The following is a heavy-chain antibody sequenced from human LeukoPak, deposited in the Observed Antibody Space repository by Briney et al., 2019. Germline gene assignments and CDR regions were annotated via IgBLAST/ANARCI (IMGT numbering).Heavy chain of an antibody. V-gene: IGHV3-74*01. J-gene: IGHJ4*02. CDR2: INNDGSST. Sequence: PGGSLRLSCAASGFTFSSYWMHWVRQAPGKGLVWVSRINNDGSSTSYADSVKGRFTISRDNAKNTLYLQMNSLRAEDTAVYYCARARYYDFWGGYLFDYWGQGTLVTVSS. CDR1: GFTFSSYW. D-gene: IGHD3-3*01. CDR3: ARARYYDFWGGYLFDY.